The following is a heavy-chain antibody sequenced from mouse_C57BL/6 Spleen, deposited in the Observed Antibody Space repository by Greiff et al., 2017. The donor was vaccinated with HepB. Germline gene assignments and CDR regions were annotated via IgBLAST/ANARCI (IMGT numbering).Heavy chain of an antibody. CDR3: ARDACDYYGSSYGYFDV. Sequence: EVQGVESGGGLVQSGRSLRLSCATSGFTFSDFYMEWVRQAPGKGLEWIAASRNKANEYTTEYSASGKGRFIVSRDTSQSILDLQMNAMRAEDTDIYYCARDACDYYGSSYGYFDVWGTGTTVTVSS. CDR2: SRNKANEYTT. D-gene: IGHD1-1*01. J-gene: IGHJ1*03. CDR1: GFTFSDFY. V-gene: IGHV7-1*01.